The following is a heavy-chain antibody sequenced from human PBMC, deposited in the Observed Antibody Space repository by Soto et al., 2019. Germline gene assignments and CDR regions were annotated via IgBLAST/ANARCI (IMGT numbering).Heavy chain of an antibody. J-gene: IGHJ4*02. V-gene: IGHV4-34*01. Sequence: SETLSLTCAVYGGSFSGYYWSWIRQPPGKGLEWIGEINHSGSTNYNPSLKSRVTISVDTSKNQFSLKLSSVTAADTAVYYCARADEPTSIAVAGRVFDYWGQGTMLTVYS. CDR2: INHSGST. CDR1: GGSFSGYY. CDR3: ARADEPTSIAVAGRVFDY. D-gene: IGHD6-19*01.